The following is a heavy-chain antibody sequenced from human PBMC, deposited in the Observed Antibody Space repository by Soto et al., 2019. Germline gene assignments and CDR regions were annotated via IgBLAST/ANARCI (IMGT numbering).Heavy chain of an antibody. CDR3: ARVEGVVADAFDI. J-gene: IGHJ3*02. D-gene: IGHD2-2*01. V-gene: IGHV4-59*01. CDR1: GGSISSYY. Sequence: PSETLSLTCTVSGGSISSYYWSWIRQPPGKGLEWIGYIYYSGSTNYNPSLKGRVTISVDTSKNQFSLKLSSVTAADTAVYYCARVEGVVADAFDIWGQGTMVTVS. CDR2: IYYSGST.